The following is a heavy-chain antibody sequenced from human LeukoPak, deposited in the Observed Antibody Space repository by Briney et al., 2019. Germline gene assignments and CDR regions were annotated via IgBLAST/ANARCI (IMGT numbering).Heavy chain of an antibody. CDR1: GGSISSYY. V-gene: IGHV4-4*07. CDR2: ISTSGST. Sequence: KPSETLSLTSTFSGGSISSYYWSWIRQPAGKGLEWIGRISTSGSTNYNSSLKSRVTMSVDTSMNQFSLKRTPVTAADTAVYYCAREVATANGRVFDYWGQGTLVTVSS. J-gene: IGHJ4*02. D-gene: IGHD5-12*01. CDR3: AREVATANGRVFDY.